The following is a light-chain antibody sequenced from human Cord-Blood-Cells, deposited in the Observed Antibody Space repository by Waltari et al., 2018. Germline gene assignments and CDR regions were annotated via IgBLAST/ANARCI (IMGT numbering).Light chain of an antibody. V-gene: IGLV2-14*01. CDR1: LSDVGGHND. J-gene: IGLJ2*01. CDR2: DVS. Sequence: QSALTQPASVFGSTGQLITIPSTGSLSDVGGHNDVSRYQQHPGKAPKLMIYDVSNRPSGVSNRFSGSKSGNTASLTISGLQAEDEADYYCSSYTSSSTVVFGGGTKLTVL. CDR3: SSYTSSSTVV.